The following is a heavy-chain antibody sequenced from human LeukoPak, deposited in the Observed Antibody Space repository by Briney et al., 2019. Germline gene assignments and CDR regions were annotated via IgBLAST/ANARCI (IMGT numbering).Heavy chain of an antibody. Sequence: ASVKVSCKASGYTFTSYDINWVRQATGQGLEWMGWMNPNSGNTGYAQKFQGRVTMTRNTSISTACMELSSLRSEDTAVYYCATSLWFGELSHYYYGMDVWGQGTTVTVSS. D-gene: IGHD3-10*01. CDR1: GYTFTSYD. CDR2: MNPNSGNT. CDR3: ATSLWFGELSHYYYGMDV. V-gene: IGHV1-8*01. J-gene: IGHJ6*02.